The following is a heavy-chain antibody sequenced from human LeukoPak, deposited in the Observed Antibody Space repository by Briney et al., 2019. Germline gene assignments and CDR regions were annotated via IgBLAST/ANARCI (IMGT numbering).Heavy chain of an antibody. CDR1: GVTFSGYS. D-gene: IGHD3-9*01. J-gene: IGHJ4*02. CDR2: ITATSRHI. CDR3: ARESYDILTGYFPFDY. Sequence: GGSLRLSCAAPGVTFSGYSVNWVRQAPGKGLEWVSAITATSRHIYYADSVKGRFTISRDNAKNSLYLQMNSLRAEDTAVYYCARESYDILTGYFPFDYWGQGTLVTVSS. V-gene: IGHV3-21*04.